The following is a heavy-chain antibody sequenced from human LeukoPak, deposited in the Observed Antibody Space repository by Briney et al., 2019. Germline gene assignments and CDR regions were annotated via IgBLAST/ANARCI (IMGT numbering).Heavy chain of an antibody. V-gene: IGHV1-69*04. CDR1: GGTFSSYA. J-gene: IGHJ6*02. Sequence: SVNVSCKASGGTFSSYAISWVRQAPGQGLECMGRIIPILDITTYARKFRGRVTITADKSTSTAYMELSSLSSDDTAVYYCARDQGVTDPPPYGLDVWGQGTTVTVSS. D-gene: IGHD4-23*01. CDR2: IIPILDIT. CDR3: ARDQGVTDPPPYGLDV.